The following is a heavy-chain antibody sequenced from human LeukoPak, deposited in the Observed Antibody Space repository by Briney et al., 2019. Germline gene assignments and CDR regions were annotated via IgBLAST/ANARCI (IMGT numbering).Heavy chain of an antibody. CDR3: ARTGPPGVNPSTHFDY. CDR1: RGSISSSSYY. CDR2: IYYSGST. Sequence: SETLSLTCTVSRGSISSSSYYWGWIRQPPGKGLEWVGSIYYSGSTYYNPSLKSRVTISVDTSKNQFSLNLSSVTAADTAVFYCARTGPPGVNPSTHFDYWGQGTLVTVSS. J-gene: IGHJ4*02. V-gene: IGHV4-39*01. D-gene: IGHD3-3*01.